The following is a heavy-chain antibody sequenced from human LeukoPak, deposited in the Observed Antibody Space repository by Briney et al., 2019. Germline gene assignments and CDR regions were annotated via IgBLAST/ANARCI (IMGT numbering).Heavy chain of an antibody. D-gene: IGHD2-2*01. V-gene: IGHV5-51*01. Sequence: HGESLKISCKGSGYSFTSYWIGWVRQMPGKGLEWMGIIYPGDSDTRYSPSFQGQVTISADKSIGTAYLQWSSLKASDTAMYYCARPYCSSTSCPIDYWGQGTLVTVSS. CDR3: ARPYCSSTSCPIDY. CDR2: IYPGDSDT. CDR1: GYSFTSYW. J-gene: IGHJ4*02.